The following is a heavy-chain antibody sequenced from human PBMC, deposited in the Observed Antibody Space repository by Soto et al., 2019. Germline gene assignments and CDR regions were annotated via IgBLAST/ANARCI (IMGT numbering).Heavy chain of an antibody. Sequence: GGSLRLSCAASGFTFSSYAMHWVRQAPGKGLEWVAVISYDGSNKYYADSVKGRFTISRDNSKNTLYLQMNSLRAEDTAVYYCARDTDTAMGLGYWGQGTLVTVSS. CDR2: ISYDGSNK. D-gene: IGHD5-18*01. V-gene: IGHV3-30-3*01. CDR3: ARDTDTAMGLGY. J-gene: IGHJ4*02. CDR1: GFTFSSYA.